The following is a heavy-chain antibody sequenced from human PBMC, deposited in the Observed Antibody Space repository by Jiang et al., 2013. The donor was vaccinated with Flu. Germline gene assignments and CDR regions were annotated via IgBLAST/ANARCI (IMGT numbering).Heavy chain of an antibody. D-gene: IGHD1/OR15-1a*01. CDR2: IIPILGIA. Sequence: GAEVKKPGSSVKVSCKASGGTFSSYTISWVRQAPGQGLEWMGRIIPILGIANYAQKFQGRVAITADKSTSTAYMELSSLRSEDTAVYYCARALEDSGTEYYYYGMDVWGQGTTVTVSS. CDR3: ARALEDSGTEYYYYGMDV. J-gene: IGHJ6*02. CDR1: GGTFSSYT. V-gene: IGHV1-69*02.